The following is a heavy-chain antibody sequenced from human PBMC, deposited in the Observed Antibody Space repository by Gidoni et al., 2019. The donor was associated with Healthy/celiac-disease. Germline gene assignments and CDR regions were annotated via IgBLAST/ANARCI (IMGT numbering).Heavy chain of an antibody. D-gene: IGHD2-15*01. CDR1: GGSISRYY. J-gene: IGHJ5*02. V-gene: IGHV4-59*01. CDR3: ARGIPYCSGGSCYSGWFDP. Sequence: QVQLQESGPGLVKPSETLSLTCTVSGGSISRYYWSWIRQPPGKGLEWIGYIYYSGSTNYNPSLKSRVTISVDTSKNQFSLKLSSVTAADTAVYYCARGIPYCSGGSCYSGWFDPWGQGTLVTVSS. CDR2: IYYSGST.